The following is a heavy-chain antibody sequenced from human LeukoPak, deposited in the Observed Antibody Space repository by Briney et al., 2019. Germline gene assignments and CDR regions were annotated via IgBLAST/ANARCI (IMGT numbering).Heavy chain of an antibody. Sequence: GGSLRPSCAASGFTFSSYAMSWVRQAPGKGLEWVSAISGSGGSTYYADSVKGRFTISRDNSKNTLYLQMNSLRAEDTAVYYCAASGYPLRFDPWGQGTLVTVSS. CDR1: GFTFSSYA. V-gene: IGHV3-23*01. CDR2: ISGSGGST. CDR3: AASGYPLRFDP. J-gene: IGHJ5*02. D-gene: IGHD3-22*01.